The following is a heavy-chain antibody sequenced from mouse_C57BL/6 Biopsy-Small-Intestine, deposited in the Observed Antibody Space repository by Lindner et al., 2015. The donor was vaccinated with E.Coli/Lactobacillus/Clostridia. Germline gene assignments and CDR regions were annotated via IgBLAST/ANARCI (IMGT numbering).Heavy chain of an antibody. V-gene: IGHV1-80*01. CDR1: GYAFSSYW. CDR2: IYPGDGDT. D-gene: IGHD1-1*01. J-gene: IGHJ4*01. Sequence: VQLQESGAELVKPGASVKISCKASGYAFSSYWMNWVKQRPGKGLEWIGQIYPGDGDTSYNGKFKGKATLTADKSSSTAYMQLSSLTSEDSAVYFCARGDYGSSYGGLDQWGQGTSVTVSS. CDR3: ARGDYGSSYGGLDQ.